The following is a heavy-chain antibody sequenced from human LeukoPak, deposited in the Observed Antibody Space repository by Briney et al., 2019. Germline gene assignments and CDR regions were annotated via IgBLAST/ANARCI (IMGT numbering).Heavy chain of an antibody. V-gene: IGHV1-46*01. CDR2: INPSGGIT. J-gene: IGHJ6*02. Sequence: ASVKVSCKASGYTFTNYYTHWVRQAPGQGPEWMGIINPSGGITTYAQKFQGRVTMTRDTSTSTVYMELSSLRSEDTAVYYCASPPFFFKPKTAYDMDVWGQGTTVTVSS. D-gene: IGHD3-3*01. CDR3: ASPPFFFKPKTAYDMDV. CDR1: GYTFTNYY.